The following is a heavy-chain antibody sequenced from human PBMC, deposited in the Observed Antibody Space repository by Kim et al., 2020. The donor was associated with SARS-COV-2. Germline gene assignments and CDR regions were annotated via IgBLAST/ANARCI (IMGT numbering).Heavy chain of an antibody. V-gene: IGHV5-51*01. D-gene: IGHD3-10*01. CDR3: ARRAMVRGGWGFDY. Sequence: PSFQGQVTISADKSISTAYLQWSSLKASDTAMYYCARRAMVRGGWGFDYWGQGTLVTVSS. J-gene: IGHJ4*02.